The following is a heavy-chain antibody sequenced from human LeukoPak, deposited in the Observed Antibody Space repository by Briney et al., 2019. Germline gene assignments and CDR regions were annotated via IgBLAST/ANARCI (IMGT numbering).Heavy chain of an antibody. V-gene: IGHV4-31*03. J-gene: IGHJ4*02. CDR3: ARKHFTVTFDY. CDR1: GGSISSGGYY. CDR2: IYYSGST. D-gene: IGHD4-17*01. Sequence: SETLSLTCTVSGGSISSGGYYWSWIRQHPGKGLEWIGYIYYSGSTYYNPSLKSRVTISVDTSKNQFSLKLSSVTAADTAVYCCARKHFTVTFDYWGQGTLVTVSS.